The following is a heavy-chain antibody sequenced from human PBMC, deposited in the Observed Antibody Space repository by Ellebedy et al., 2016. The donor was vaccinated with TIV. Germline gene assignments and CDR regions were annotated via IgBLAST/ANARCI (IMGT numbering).Heavy chain of an antibody. D-gene: IGHD1-26*01. CDR2: MNPNSGNT. J-gene: IGHJ4*02. CDR3: ARGIVGATGAEGDFDY. Sequence: ASVKVSXKASGYTFTSYDINWVRQATGQGLEWMGWMNPNSGNTGYAQKFQGRVTMTRNTSISTAYMELSSLRSEDTAVYYCARGIVGATGAEGDFDYWGQGTLVTVSS. CDR1: GYTFTSYD. V-gene: IGHV1-8*01.